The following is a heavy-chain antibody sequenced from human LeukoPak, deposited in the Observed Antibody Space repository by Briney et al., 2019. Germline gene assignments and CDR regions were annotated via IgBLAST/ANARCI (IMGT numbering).Heavy chain of an antibody. CDR3: AKKVQAQFYRGSPYHFDY. J-gene: IGHJ4*02. Sequence: GGSLRLSCAASGFTFSSYAMHWVRQAPGKGLEWVAVISYDGSNKYYADSVKGRFTISRDNSKNTLYLQINSLRAGDTALYYCAKKVQAQFYRGSPYHFDYWGQGTLVTVSS. D-gene: IGHD1-26*01. CDR2: ISYDGSNK. V-gene: IGHV3-30-3*01. CDR1: GFTFSSYA.